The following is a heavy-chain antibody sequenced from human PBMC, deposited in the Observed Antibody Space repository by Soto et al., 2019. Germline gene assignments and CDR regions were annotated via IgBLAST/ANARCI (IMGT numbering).Heavy chain of an antibody. D-gene: IGHD5-12*01. CDR1: GFNFPNYA. V-gene: IGHV3-23*01. Sequence: EVQLLESGGGLVQPGGSLRLSCEASGFNFPNYAMSWVRQAPGKGLEWVSAISGSGDHIYYADSVKGHFTISRDNSKNALFLQMNSLGAEDTAVYYFRQSGSSRLDFAYHMDVWGQGTTVTVS. J-gene: IGHJ6*02. CDR3: RQSGSSRLDFAYHMDV. CDR2: ISGSGDHI.